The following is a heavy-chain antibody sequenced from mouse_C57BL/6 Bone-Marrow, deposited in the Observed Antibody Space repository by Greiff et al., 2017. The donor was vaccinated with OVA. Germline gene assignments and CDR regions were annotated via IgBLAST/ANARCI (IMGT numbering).Heavy chain of an antibody. CDR2: IWRGGST. Sequence: VQLLESGPGLVTPSQSLSITCTASGFSLTSYGVDWVRQPPGKGLEWLGVIWRGGSTTYNSALMSKMSISKDNSKSQVFLRMNRLQTDHTAMYYCATRSSPFYAMDYWGQGTSVTVS. CDR1: GFSLTSYG. V-gene: IGHV2-9*01. D-gene: IGHD1-1*01. J-gene: IGHJ4*01. CDR3: ATRSSPFYAMDY.